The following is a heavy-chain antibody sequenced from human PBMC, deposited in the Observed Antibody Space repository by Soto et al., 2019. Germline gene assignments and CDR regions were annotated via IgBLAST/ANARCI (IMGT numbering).Heavy chain of an antibody. CDR2: INHSGST. J-gene: IGHJ6*03. CDR1: GGSFSGYY. Sequence: SETLSLTCAVYGGSFSGYYWSWIRQPPGKGLEWIGEINHSGSTNYNPSLKSRVTISVDTSKNQFSLKLSSVTAADTAVYYCRIRLPYYYYYMDVWGKGTTVTVS. D-gene: IGHD2-15*01. CDR3: RIRLPYYYYYMDV. V-gene: IGHV4-34*01.